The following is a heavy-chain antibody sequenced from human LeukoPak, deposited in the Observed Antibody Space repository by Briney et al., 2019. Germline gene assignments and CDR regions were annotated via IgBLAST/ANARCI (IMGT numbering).Heavy chain of an antibody. J-gene: IGHJ4*02. V-gene: IGHV3-21*01. CDR1: GFTFSGYS. Sequence: GGSLRLSCTASGFTFSGYSTNWIRQAPGKGLERVSSFGTRSTSVYHAGSVKGRFAISRDNAKNSLYLQMNSLRAEDTALYYCAREVSEGFDFWGQGTLVTVSS. CDR3: AREVSEGFDF. CDR2: FGTRSTSV. D-gene: IGHD3-22*01.